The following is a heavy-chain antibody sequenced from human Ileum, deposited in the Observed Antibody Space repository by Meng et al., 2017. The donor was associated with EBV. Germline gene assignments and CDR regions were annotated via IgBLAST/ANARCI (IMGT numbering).Heavy chain of an antibody. CDR2: IIHGGSP. J-gene: IGHJ4*02. CDR3: ARRPTGIDY. V-gene: IGHV4-34*12. D-gene: IGHD2-8*02. Sequence: QGQLQEGGAGLCKPSETLSLTGAVNGGCLSGAYWNWNRKPPGKGLEWIGEIIHGGSPSYNPSLKSRVTISIDTSKNQLSLMLSSVTAADTAVYYCARRPTGIDYWGQGTLVTVSS. CDR1: GGCLSGAY.